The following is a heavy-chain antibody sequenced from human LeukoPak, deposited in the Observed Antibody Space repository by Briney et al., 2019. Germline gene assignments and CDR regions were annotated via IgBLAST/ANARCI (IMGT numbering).Heavy chain of an antibody. Sequence: GSVKVSCKASGYTFTGYYIHWVRQAPGQGLEWMGWINPNSGGTNYAQKFHGRVTMTRDTSISTAYMELRRLRSDDTAVYYCARGAHYHDSSQGYDYWGQGTLVTVSS. CDR3: ARGAHYHDSSQGYDY. J-gene: IGHJ4*02. CDR1: GYTFTGYY. CDR2: INPNSGGT. D-gene: IGHD3-22*01. V-gene: IGHV1-2*02.